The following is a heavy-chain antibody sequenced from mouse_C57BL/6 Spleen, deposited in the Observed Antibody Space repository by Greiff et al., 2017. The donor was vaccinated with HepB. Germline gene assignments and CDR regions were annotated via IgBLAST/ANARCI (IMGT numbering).Heavy chain of an antibody. Sequence: QVQLKESGPELVKPGASVKLSCKASGYTFTSYDINWVKQRPGQGLEWIGWIYPRDGSTKYNEKFKGKATLTVDTSSSTAYMELHSLTSEDSAVYFCARHGSSRYYAMDYWGQGTSVTVSS. CDR3: ARHGSSRYYAMDY. D-gene: IGHD1-1*01. J-gene: IGHJ4*01. V-gene: IGHV1-85*01. CDR1: GYTFTSYD. CDR2: IYPRDGST.